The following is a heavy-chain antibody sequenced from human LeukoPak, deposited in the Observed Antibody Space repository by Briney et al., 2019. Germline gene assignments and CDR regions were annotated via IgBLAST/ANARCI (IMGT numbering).Heavy chain of an antibody. V-gene: IGHV4-59*01. J-gene: IGHJ4*02. CDR3: ARSPIAAAGTGYVY. Sequence: SETVSPTCTVSGRSISSYYWSWIRQPPGKGLEWIGYIYYSGSTNENPSLKSRATIAVDTSNNEFSLKLSSVSASDTAVDYCARSPIAAAGTGYVYWGEGTLVTVSS. D-gene: IGHD6-13*01. CDR2: IYYSGST. CDR1: GRSISSYY.